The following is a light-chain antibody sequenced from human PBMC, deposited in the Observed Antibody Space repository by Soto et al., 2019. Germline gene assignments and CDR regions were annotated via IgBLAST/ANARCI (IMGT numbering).Light chain of an antibody. CDR2: DAS. CDR1: QSVSSY. CDR3: QQRSNWPPT. J-gene: IGKJ4*01. V-gene: IGKV3-11*01. Sequence: EIVLTQSPATLSLSPGERATLSCRASQSVSSYLAWYQQKPGQAPRLLIYDASNRATGIPARFSGSGSGTGFTLTISSLEPEYFAVYYCQQRSNWPPTFGGGTKVEIK.